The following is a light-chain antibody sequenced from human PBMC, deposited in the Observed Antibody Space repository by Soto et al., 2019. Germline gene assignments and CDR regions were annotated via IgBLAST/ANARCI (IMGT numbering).Light chain of an antibody. V-gene: IGKV1-5*03. J-gene: IGKJ2*01. Sequence: DIQMTQSLSTLSASVGDRVTITCRASQSISSWLAWYQQKPGKAPKLLIYKTSSLESGVPSRFSGSGSGTEFTLTISSLETDDFGTYFCLQYNSLPYTFGQGTKLEIK. CDR2: KTS. CDR3: LQYNSLPYT. CDR1: QSISSW.